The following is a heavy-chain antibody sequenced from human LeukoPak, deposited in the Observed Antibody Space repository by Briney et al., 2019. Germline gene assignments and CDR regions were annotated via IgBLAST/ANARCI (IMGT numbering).Heavy chain of an antibody. V-gene: IGHV1-69*13. CDR1: GGTFSSYA. D-gene: IGHD2-2*01. J-gene: IGHJ6*03. CDR3: MGYCSSTSCYNYYYYYMDV. Sequence: GASVKVSCKASGGTFSSYAISWVRQAPGQGLEWMGGIIPIFGTANYAQKFQGRVTITADESTSTAYMELSSLRSEDTAVYYCMGYCSSTSCYNYYYYYMDVWGKGTTVTVSS. CDR2: IIPIFGTA.